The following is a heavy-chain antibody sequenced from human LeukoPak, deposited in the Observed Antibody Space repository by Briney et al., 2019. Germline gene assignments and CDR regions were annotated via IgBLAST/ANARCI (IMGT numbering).Heavy chain of an antibody. V-gene: IGHV3-23*01. CDR2: MSGSGGST. D-gene: IGHD3-9*01. CDR1: GVTFSSYA. CDR3: ANCNDILTGYYHPFFDY. J-gene: IGHJ4*02. Sequence: GGSLRLSCAASGVTFSSYAMSWVRQAPGKGLEWVSAMSGSGGSTYYADSVRGRFTISRDNSKNTLYLPLNSLRAEVTAVYYCANCNDILTGYYHPFFDYWGQGTLVTVSS.